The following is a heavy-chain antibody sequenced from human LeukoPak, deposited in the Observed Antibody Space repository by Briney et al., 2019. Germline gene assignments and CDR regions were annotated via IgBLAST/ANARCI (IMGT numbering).Heavy chain of an antibody. CDR3: ATSYPHLSGYYYPQLYYYYYGMDV. Sequence: SETLSLTCTVSGGSISSYYWSWIRQPPGKGLEWIGYIYYSGSTNYNPSLKSRVTISVDTSKNQFSLKLSSVTAADTAVYYCATSYPHLSGYYYPQLYYYYYGMDVWGQGTTVTVSS. CDR2: IYYSGST. V-gene: IGHV4-59*01. CDR1: GGSISSYY. J-gene: IGHJ6*02. D-gene: IGHD3-22*01.